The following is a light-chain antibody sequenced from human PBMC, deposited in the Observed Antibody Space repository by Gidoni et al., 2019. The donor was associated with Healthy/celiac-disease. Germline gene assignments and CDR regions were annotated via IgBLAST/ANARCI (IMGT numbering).Light chain of an antibody. J-gene: IGKJ1*01. CDR2: KAS. CDR3: QQYNSYSRTWT. V-gene: IGKV1-5*03. CDR1: QSISSW. Sequence: DIQTTQSPSTLSASVGDRVTITCRASQSISSWLAWYQQKPGKAPKLLIYKASSLESGVPSRFSGSGSGTEVTLTISSLQPDDFATYYCQQYNSYSRTWTFGQGTKVEIK.